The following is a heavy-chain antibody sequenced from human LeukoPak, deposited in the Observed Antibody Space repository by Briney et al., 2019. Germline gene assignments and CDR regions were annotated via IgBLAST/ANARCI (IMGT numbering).Heavy chain of an antibody. CDR3: ARVYYASWSGQPLSQHWLDP. Sequence: GGSLRLSCAASAFTFSSYSMNWVRQAPGKGLEWVSSISSSGSYIYYADSVKGRFTISRDNAKNSLYLQMNGLRVEDTAVYYCARVYYASWSGQPLSQHWLDPWGQGTLVTVSS. D-gene: IGHD3-3*01. J-gene: IGHJ5*02. CDR2: ISSSGSYI. CDR1: AFTFSSYS. V-gene: IGHV3-21*01.